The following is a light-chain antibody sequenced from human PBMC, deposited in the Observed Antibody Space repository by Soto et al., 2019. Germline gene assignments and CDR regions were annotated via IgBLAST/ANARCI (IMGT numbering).Light chain of an antibody. V-gene: IGKV3-20*01. Sequence: ENVLTQSPGTLSSSPGERATLSCPASETFSGEDIAWYQQTPGQSPRLLIVGSSLRALGVPDRFTGSWWGTDFTLTISRLEPEDFAVYYWQQYATSPFTFGGGTKVEV. CDR3: QQYATSPFT. CDR1: ETFSGED. J-gene: IGKJ4*01. CDR2: GSS.